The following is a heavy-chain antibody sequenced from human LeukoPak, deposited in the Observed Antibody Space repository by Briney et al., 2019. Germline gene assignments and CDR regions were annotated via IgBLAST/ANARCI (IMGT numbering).Heavy chain of an antibody. D-gene: IGHD6-19*01. J-gene: IGHJ5*02. CDR1: GGSISSGSYY. Sequence: SETLSLTCTVSGGSISSGSYYWSWIRQPAGKGLEWIGRIYTSGSTNYNPSLKSRVTMSVDTSKNQFSLKLSSVTAADTAVYYCAREGWYSSGWYPRHNWFDPWGQGTMVTLSS. V-gene: IGHV4-61*02. CDR2: IYTSGST. CDR3: AREGWYSSGWYPRHNWFDP.